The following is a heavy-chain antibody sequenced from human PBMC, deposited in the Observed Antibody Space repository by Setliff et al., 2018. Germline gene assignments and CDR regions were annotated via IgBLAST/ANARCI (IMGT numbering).Heavy chain of an antibody. CDR2: IYYSGKT. CDR1: GGSISSRDYY. V-gene: IGHV4-39*01. Sequence: PSETLSLTCTVSGGSISSRDYYWGWIRQPPGKGLEWIGTIYYSGKTYYNPSLKSRVTISVDTSKNQFSLKLSSVTAADTAVYYCARRGYDSDDHYTGYWGQGTLVTVSS. D-gene: IGHD3-22*01. J-gene: IGHJ4*02. CDR3: ARRGYDSDDHYTGY.